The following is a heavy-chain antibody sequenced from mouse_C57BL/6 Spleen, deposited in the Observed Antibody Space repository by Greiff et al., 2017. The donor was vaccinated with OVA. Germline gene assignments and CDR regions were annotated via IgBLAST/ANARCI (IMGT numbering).Heavy chain of an antibody. CDR2: INPNNGGT. J-gene: IGHJ1*03. CDR3: AREGYYDYDGYFDV. Sequence: VQLQQSGPELVKPGASVKIPCKASGYTFTDYNMDWVKQSHGKSLEWIGEINPNNGGTIYNQKFKGKATLTVDKSSSTAYMELRSLTSEDTAVYYCAREGYYDYDGYFDVWGTGTTVTVSS. CDR1: GYTFTDYN. V-gene: IGHV1-18*01. D-gene: IGHD2-4*01.